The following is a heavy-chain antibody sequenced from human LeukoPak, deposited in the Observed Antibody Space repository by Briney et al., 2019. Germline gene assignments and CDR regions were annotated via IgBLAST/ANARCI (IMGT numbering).Heavy chain of an antibody. D-gene: IGHD3-9*01. Sequence: PGGSLRLSCAASGFTFSSYAMYWVRQAPGKGLQWVAIISHNGSNKFYAESVKGRFTISRDNAKDTLFLQMNSLRTEDTAVYYCARASVAAVVPFDSQYTLDYWGQGSLVTVSS. CDR1: GFTFSSYA. CDR2: ISHNGSNK. V-gene: IGHV3-30*03. CDR3: ARASVAAVVPFDSQYTLDY. J-gene: IGHJ4*02.